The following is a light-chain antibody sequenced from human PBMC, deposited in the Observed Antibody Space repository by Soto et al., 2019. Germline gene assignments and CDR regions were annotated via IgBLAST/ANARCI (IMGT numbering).Light chain of an antibody. J-gene: IGLJ2*01. CDR2: LNSDGSN. CDR1: SGHSNYA. Sequence: QPVLTQSPSASASLGASVKLTCTLSSGHSNYAIAWHQKQSEKGPRYLMKLNSDGSNSKGDRIPDRFSGTSSGAERYLTISNLKSDDEAYYYSQNWGSGIGVVEGGTALAVL. V-gene: IGLV4-69*01. CDR3: QNWGSGIGV.